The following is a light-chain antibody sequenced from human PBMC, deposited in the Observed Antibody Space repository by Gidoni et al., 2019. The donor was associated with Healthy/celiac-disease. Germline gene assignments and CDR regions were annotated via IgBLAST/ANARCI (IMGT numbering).Light chain of an antibody. Sequence: DIQMTQYPSSLSASVGDRVTITCRASQSISSYLNWYQWKPGKAPKLLIYAASSLQSWVPSRFSGCGSGTDFTHTISSLQPEDFATYYCQQSYGTPLTFXGXTKVEIK. CDR3: QQSYGTPLT. CDR1: QSISSY. V-gene: IGKV1-39*01. CDR2: AAS. J-gene: IGKJ4*01.